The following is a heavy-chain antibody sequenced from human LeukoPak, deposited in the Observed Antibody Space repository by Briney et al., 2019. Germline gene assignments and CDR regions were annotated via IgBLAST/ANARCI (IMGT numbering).Heavy chain of an antibody. CDR1: GGSISSSSYY. D-gene: IGHD1-26*01. J-gene: IGHJ5*02. V-gene: IGHV4-39*01. Sequence: PSENLSLTCTVSGGSISSSSYYWGWIRQPPGKGLEWIGSIYYSGSTYYNPSLKSRVTISVDTSKNQFSLKLSSVTAADTAVYYCARRAKWELPGGGGNWFDPWGQGTLVTVSS. CDR3: ARRAKWELPGGGGNWFDP. CDR2: IYYSGST.